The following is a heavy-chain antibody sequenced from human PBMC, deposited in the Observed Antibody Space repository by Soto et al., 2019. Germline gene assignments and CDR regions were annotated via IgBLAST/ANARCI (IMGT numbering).Heavy chain of an antibody. CDR3: AKDRKPPLSSSWYSGSYLGEGIDY. CDR2: ISGSGGST. Sequence: EVQLLESGGGLVQPGGSLRLSCAASGFTFSSYAMSWVRQAPGKGLEWVSAISGSGGSTYYADSVKGRFTISRDNSKNTLYLQMNSLRAEDTAVYYCAKDRKPPLSSSWYSGSYLGEGIDYWGQGPLVTVSS. J-gene: IGHJ4*02. D-gene: IGHD1-26*01. CDR1: GFTFSSYA. V-gene: IGHV3-23*01.